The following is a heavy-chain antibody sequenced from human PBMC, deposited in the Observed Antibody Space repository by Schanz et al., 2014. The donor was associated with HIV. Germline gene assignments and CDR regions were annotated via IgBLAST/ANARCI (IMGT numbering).Heavy chain of an antibody. CDR3: VRDQSGRTLDDDFWRGQGY. CDR1: GFTFNIYG. J-gene: IGHJ1*01. D-gene: IGHD3-3*01. V-gene: IGHV3-30*02. Sequence: QVQLVESGGGVVQPGGSLRLSCATSGFTFNIYGLHWVRQAPGKGLEWVAFMRYDGNKKEYGDSVKGRFTISRDTSKNTLYLQMNSLRAEDTAIYYCVRDQSGRTLDDDFWRGQGYWGQGTLVIVSS. CDR2: MRYDGNKK.